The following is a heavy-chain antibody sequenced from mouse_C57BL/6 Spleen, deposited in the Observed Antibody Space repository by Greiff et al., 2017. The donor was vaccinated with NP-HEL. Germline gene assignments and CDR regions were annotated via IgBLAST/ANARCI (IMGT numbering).Heavy chain of an antibody. CDR1: GYTFTSYW. CDR2: IYPGSGST. Sequence: QVQLQQPGAELVKPGASVKMSCKASGYTFTSYWITWVKQRPGQGLEWIGDIYPGSGSTNYNEKFKSKATLTVDTSSSTAYMQLSSLTSEDSAVYYCAREPQYSNYDDGYYYAMDDWGQGTSVTVSS. CDR3: AREPQYSNYDDGYYYAMDD. D-gene: IGHD2-5*01. V-gene: IGHV1-55*01. J-gene: IGHJ4*01.